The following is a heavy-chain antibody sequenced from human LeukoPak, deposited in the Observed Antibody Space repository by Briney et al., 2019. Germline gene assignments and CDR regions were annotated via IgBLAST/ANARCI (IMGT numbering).Heavy chain of an antibody. CDR1: GGSVSRGGYH. CDR2: IHYSENT. Sequence: PSETLSLTCTVSGGSVSRGGYHWSWIRQHPGKGLEWIGYIHYSENTYYNPSLKSRVTISVDTSKNQFSLNLNSVTAADTAVYYCARVPGLSTAGATSGIDYWGQGTLVTVSS. V-gene: IGHV4-31*03. D-gene: IGHD1-26*01. CDR3: ARVPGLSTAGATSGIDY. J-gene: IGHJ4*02.